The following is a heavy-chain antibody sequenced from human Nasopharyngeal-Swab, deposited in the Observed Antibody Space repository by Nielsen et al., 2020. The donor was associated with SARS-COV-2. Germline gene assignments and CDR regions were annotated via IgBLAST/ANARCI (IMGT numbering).Heavy chain of an antibody. CDR1: GFTFSSYA. Sequence: LKISCSASGFTFSSYAMHWVRQAPGKGLEYVSAISSNGGSTYYADSVKGRFTISRDNSKNTLYLQMSSLRAEDTAVYYCASMRTMDVWDKGTTVTVSS. J-gene: IGHJ6*04. D-gene: IGHD2-8*01. V-gene: IGHV3-64D*08. CDR2: ISSNGGST. CDR3: ASMRTMDV.